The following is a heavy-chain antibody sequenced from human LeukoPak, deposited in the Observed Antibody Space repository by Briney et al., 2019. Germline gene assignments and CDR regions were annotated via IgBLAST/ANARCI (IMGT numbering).Heavy chain of an antibody. CDR2: IYHSGST. Sequence: ETLSLTCTVSGYSISSGYYWGWIRQPPGKGLEWIGSIYHSGSTYYNPSLKSRVTISVDTSKNQFSLKLSSVTAADTAVYYCAREPGIAAAGTFRAWFDPWGQGTLVTVSS. CDR1: GYSISSGYY. D-gene: IGHD6-13*01. CDR3: AREPGIAAAGTFRAWFDP. V-gene: IGHV4-38-2*02. J-gene: IGHJ5*02.